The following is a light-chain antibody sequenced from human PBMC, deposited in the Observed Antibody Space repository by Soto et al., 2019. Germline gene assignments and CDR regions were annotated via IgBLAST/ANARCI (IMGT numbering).Light chain of an antibody. CDR3: HQHNDYSAVT. Sequence: DIQMTQSPSTLSASVGDRVTITCRASQNIGSSLAWYQHRPGKAPKLLIFDASTLQTGVPSRFSGSGFWTEFTLTITGLQPDDFATYYCHQHNDYSAVTFGQGTKLEIK. CDR1: QNIGSS. CDR2: DAS. J-gene: IGKJ2*01. V-gene: IGKV1-5*01.